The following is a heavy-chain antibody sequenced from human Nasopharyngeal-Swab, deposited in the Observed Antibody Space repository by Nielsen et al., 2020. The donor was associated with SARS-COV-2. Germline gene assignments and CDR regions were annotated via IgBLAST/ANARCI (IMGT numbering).Heavy chain of an antibody. CDR3: AKGVGSRDGYFGLGYYYMDV. Sequence: GGSLRLSCAASGVTFSSYGMHWVRQAPGKGLEWVAFIRYDGSNKYYADSVKGRFTISRDNSKNTLYLQMNSLRAEDTAVYYCAKGVGSRDGYFGLGYYYMDVWDKGTTVTVSS. V-gene: IGHV3-30*02. CDR2: IRYDGSNK. D-gene: IGHD5-24*01. J-gene: IGHJ6*03. CDR1: GVTFSSYG.